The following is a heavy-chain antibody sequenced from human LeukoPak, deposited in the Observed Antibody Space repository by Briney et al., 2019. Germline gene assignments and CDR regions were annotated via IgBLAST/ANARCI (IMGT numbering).Heavy chain of an antibody. CDR1: GVSISSSGYY. CDR2: INYSGTT. D-gene: IGHD2-2*01. CDR3: ARVDIVIVPSANFDC. V-gene: IGHV4-39*01. J-gene: IGHJ4*02. Sequence: SETLSLTCIVSGVSISSSGYYWGWIRQPPGKGLEWIGSINYSGTTYYNSSLRSRVTISVDTSKNQFSLKLSSVTAADTAVYYCARVDIVIVPSANFDCWGQGTLVTVSS.